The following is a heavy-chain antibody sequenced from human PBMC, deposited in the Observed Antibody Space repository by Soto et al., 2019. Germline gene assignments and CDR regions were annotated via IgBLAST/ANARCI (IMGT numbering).Heavy chain of an antibody. D-gene: IGHD4-4*01. CDR1: GGSISSGGYY. CDR2: IYYSGST. CDR3: ARDTVTRIQYCYYGMDV. J-gene: IGHJ6*02. Sequence: QVQLQESGPGLVKPSQTLSLTCTVSGGSISSGGYYWSWIRQHPGKGLEWIGYIYYSGSTYYNPSLKSRVTISVDTSKNQFSLKLSSVTAADTAVYYCARDTVTRIQYCYYGMDVWGQGTTVTVSS. V-gene: IGHV4-31*03.